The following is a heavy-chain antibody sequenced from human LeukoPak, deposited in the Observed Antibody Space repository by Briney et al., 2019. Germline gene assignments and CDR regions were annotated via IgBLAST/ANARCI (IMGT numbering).Heavy chain of an antibody. CDR3: ARGGSPYGYYYYYMDV. V-gene: IGHV4-34*01. D-gene: IGHD3-10*01. Sequence: SETLSLTCAVYGGSFSGYYWSWIRQPPGKGLEWIGEINHSGSTNYNPSLKSRVTISVDTSKNQFSLKLSSATAADTAVYYCARGGSPYGYYYYYMDVWGEGTTITVSS. CDR1: GGSFSGYY. J-gene: IGHJ6*03. CDR2: INHSGST.